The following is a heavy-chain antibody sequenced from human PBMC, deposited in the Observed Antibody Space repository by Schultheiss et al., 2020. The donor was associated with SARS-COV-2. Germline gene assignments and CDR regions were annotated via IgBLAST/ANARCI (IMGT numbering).Heavy chain of an antibody. Sequence: GWSLRLSCAASGFTVSSNYMAWVRQPPGKGLEWVSVIYADDRTYYADSVEGRFTISRDNSKNTVSLQMSSLRAEDTALYYCAKVRVGAPRTVTAATFDYWGQGALVTVSS. D-gene: IGHD2-21*02. CDR3: AKVRVGAPRTVTAATFDY. CDR1: GFTVSSNY. J-gene: IGHJ4*02. CDR2: IYADDRT. V-gene: IGHV3-53*03.